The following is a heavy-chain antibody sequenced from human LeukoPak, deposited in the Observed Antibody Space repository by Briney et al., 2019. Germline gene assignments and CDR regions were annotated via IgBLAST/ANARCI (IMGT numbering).Heavy chain of an antibody. D-gene: IGHD3-10*01. J-gene: IGHJ6*02. CDR3: ARGGYYGSGSYYIRVYYYYGMDV. V-gene: IGHV4-34*01. Sequence: SETLSLTCAVYGGSFSGYYLSWIRPPPGKGLEWIGEINHSGSTNYNPSLKSRVTISVDTSKNQFSLKLSSVTAADTAVYYCARGGYYGSGSYYIRVYYYYGMDVWGQGTTVTVSS. CDR1: GGSFSGYY. CDR2: INHSGST.